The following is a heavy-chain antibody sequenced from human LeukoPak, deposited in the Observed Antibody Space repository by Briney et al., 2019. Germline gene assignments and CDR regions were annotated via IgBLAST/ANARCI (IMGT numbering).Heavy chain of an antibody. CDR2: IWYDGSNK. CDR3: ARDPLAYCGGDCYLGDAFDI. D-gene: IGHD2-21*02. V-gene: IGHV3-33*01. J-gene: IGHJ3*02. Sequence: GGSLRLSCAASGFTFSSYGMHWVRQAPGKGLEWVAVIWYDGSNKYYADSVKGRLTISRDNSKNTLYLQMNSLRAEDTAVYYCARDPLAYCGGDCYLGDAFDIWGQGTMVTVPS. CDR1: GFTFSSYG.